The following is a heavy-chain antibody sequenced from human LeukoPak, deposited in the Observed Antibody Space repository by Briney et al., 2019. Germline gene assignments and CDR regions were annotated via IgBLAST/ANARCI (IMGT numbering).Heavy chain of an antibody. CDR2: ISGSGGST. D-gene: IGHD2-15*01. CDR3: AKDGGYCSGGSCYNWFDP. Sequence: GGSLRLSCAASGFTFSSYAMSWVRQAPGKGLEWVSAISGSGGSTYYADSVKGRFTISRDNSKNTLNLQMNSLRAEDTAVYYCAKDGGYCSGGSCYNWFDPWGQGTLVTVSS. V-gene: IGHV3-23*01. J-gene: IGHJ5*02. CDR1: GFTFSSYA.